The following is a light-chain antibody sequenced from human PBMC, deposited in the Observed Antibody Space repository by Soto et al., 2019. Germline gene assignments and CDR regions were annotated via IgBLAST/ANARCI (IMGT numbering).Light chain of an antibody. J-gene: IGKJ1*01. CDR3: QQYGSSPWT. CDR2: GAS. V-gene: IGKV3-20*01. CDR1: QSVSSSY. Sequence: EMVLTQSPGTLSLSPGERATLSCRASQSVSSSYLARYQQKPGQAPRLLIYGASSRDTGIPDRFSGSGSGTDFTLTISRLEPEDFAVYYCQQYGSSPWTFGQGTKVEIK.